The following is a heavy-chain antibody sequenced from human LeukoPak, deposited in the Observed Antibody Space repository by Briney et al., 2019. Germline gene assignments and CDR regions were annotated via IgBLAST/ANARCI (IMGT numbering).Heavy chain of an antibody. CDR2: MWDDGTNE. Sequence: GTSLRLSCTASGFNFGIYGMHWVRQAPGKGLEWVAVMWDDGTNEYYVESVKGRFTISRDNGKRTLYLQMNSLRAEDTAVYYCARVGRATIQDRYYYYYYMDVWGKGTTVTVSS. D-gene: IGHD5-24*01. CDR1: GFNFGIYG. CDR3: ARVGRATIQDRYYYYYYMDV. V-gene: IGHV3-33*01. J-gene: IGHJ6*03.